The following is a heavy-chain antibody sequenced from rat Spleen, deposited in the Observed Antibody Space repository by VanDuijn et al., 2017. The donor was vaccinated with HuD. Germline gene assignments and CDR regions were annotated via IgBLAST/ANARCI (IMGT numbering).Heavy chain of an antibody. D-gene: IGHD1-10*01. CDR2: IIYDGSRT. CDR1: VLTFSDYN. J-gene: IGHJ3*01. CDR3: ATRGNNPFAY. Sequence: EVQLVESGGGLVQPGRSLKLSCAASVLTFSDYNMAWVRQAPKKGLEWVATIIYDGSRTYYRDSVKGRFTISRDNAKSTLYLQMDSLRSEDTATYYCATRGNNPFAYWGQGTLVTVSS. V-gene: IGHV5S10*01.